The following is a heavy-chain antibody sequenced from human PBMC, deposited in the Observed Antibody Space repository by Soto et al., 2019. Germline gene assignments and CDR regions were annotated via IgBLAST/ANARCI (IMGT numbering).Heavy chain of an antibody. D-gene: IGHD3-3*01. V-gene: IGHV4-4*07. CDR1: GGTISGYY. J-gene: IGHJ5*02. Sequence: SETLSLTCSVSGGTISGYYWTWIRQPAGKGLEWIGRIYSSGNTKYNPSLQSRVTTSLDTSNNQFSLRLTSVTAADTAVYYCARGQRFSDWFDPWGQGTLVTVSS. CDR2: IYSSGNT. CDR3: ARGQRFSDWFDP.